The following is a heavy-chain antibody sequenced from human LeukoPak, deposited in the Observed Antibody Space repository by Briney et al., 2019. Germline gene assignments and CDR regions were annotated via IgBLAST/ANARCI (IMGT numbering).Heavy chain of an antibody. CDR3: ATGYCSSTTCYVGGEGFDY. J-gene: IGHJ4*02. Sequence: SETLSLTCSVSGGSVSSGTYYWSWIRQPAGEGLEWIGRIYTSGNTNYNPSLKSRVTISVDTSKNQFSLKLSSVTAADTAVYYCATGYCSSTTCYVGGEGFDYWGQGTLVTVSS. V-gene: IGHV4-61*02. D-gene: IGHD2-2*01. CDR2: IYTSGNT. CDR1: GGSVSSGTYY.